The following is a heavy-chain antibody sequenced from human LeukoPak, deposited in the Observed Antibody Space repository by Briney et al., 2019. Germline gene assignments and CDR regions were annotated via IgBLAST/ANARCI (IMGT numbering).Heavy chain of an antibody. CDR2: ICSGGST. D-gene: IGHD6-6*01. CDR1: GLTVSSNY. Sequence: GGSLRLSCAASGLTVSSNYMSWVRQAPGKGLEWVSVICSGGSTYYADSVKGRFTISRDNSKNTLYLQMNSLRAEDTAVYYCARERVENQQLVGGNYWGQGTLVTVSS. V-gene: IGHV3-66*01. CDR3: ARERVENQQLVGGNY. J-gene: IGHJ4*02.